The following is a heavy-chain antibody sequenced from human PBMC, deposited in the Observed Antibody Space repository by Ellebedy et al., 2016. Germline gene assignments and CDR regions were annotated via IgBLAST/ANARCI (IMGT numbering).Heavy chain of an antibody. Sequence: SVKVSCXASGGTFSGYAISWVRQAPGQGLEWMGGITAIFGTTNYAQKFQGRVTITADESTSTAYMVLSSLRSEDTAVYYCARGPDYANYFDYWGQGTLVTVSS. CDR3: ARGPDYANYFDY. V-gene: IGHV1-69*13. CDR2: ITAIFGTT. CDR1: GGTFSGYA. D-gene: IGHD4-17*01. J-gene: IGHJ4*02.